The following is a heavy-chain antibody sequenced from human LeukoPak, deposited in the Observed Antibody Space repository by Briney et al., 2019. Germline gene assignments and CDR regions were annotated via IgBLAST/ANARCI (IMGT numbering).Heavy chain of an antibody. D-gene: IGHD3/OR15-3a*01. CDR1: GFTFSSYT. J-gene: IGHJ4*02. Sequence: SGGSLRLSCAASGFTFSSYTMSWVRQAPGKGLEWVSTITTSDGNTYYADSVKGRFAVSRDNSKNTLYLQMNSLRVEDTAVYYWAKDTYYYDFWGQGTLVTVSS. V-gene: IGHV3-23*01. CDR2: ITTSDGNT. CDR3: AKDTYYYDF.